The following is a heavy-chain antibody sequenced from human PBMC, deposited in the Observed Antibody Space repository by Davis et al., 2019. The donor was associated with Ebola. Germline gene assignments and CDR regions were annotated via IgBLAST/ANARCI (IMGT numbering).Heavy chain of an antibody. Sequence: GGSLRLSCAASGFTFNRFAMGWVRQAPGKGLEWVSGISGSDGRTYYADSVKGRFTISRDNSKNTLYLQMNSLRAEDTAVYYCAKDPYSSSWYVEESDYWGQGTLVTVSS. CDR2: ISGSDGRT. V-gene: IGHV3-23*01. CDR3: AKDPYSSSWYVEESDY. D-gene: IGHD6-13*01. CDR1: GFTFNRFA. J-gene: IGHJ4*02.